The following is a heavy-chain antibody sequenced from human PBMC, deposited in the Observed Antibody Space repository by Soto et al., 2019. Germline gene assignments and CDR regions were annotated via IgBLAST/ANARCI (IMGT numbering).Heavy chain of an antibody. V-gene: IGHV3-7*01. CDR3: ARAWYYYGSGSYYS. J-gene: IGHJ5*02. CDR1: GFTFRDYW. D-gene: IGHD3-10*01. CDR2: IKQDGSEK. Sequence: EVQLVESGGGMVQPGESLRLSCAASGFTFRDYWMHWVRQAPGKGLEWVANIKQDGSEKYYVDSVKGRFTISRDNAKNSLYLQMNSLRAEDTAVYYCARAWYYYGSGSYYSWGQGTLVTVSS.